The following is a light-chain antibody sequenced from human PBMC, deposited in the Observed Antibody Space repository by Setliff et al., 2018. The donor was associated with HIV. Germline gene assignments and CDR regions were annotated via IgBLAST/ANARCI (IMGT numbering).Light chain of an antibody. CDR3: SSYAITNTLP. CDR1: SSDVGGYNY. J-gene: IGLJ1*01. Sequence: QSALTQPASVSGSPGLSITISCTGTSSDVGGYNYVSWYQQHPGKAPKLIIYEVRNRPSGVSNRFSGSKSGNTASLTISGLQAEDEADYYCSSYAITNTLPFGTGTKVTVL. V-gene: IGLV2-14*01. CDR2: EVR.